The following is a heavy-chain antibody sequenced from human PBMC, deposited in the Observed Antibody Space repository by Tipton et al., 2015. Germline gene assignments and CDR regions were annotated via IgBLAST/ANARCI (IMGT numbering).Heavy chain of an antibody. V-gene: IGHV3-64*04. CDR3: AKYAVTSLDYFDY. D-gene: IGHD4-17*01. CDR2: ISSNGGST. Sequence: QLVQSGGALVQPGGSLRLSCSASGFTFRSYPMHWVRQAPGKGLEYVSAISSNGGSTFYADSVKGRFTISRDNSKNTLYLQMNSLRAEDTAVYYCAKYAVTSLDYFDYWGQGTLVTVSS. CDR1: GFTFRSYP. J-gene: IGHJ4*02.